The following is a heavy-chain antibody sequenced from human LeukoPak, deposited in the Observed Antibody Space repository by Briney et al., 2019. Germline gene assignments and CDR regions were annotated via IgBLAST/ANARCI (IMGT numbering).Heavy chain of an antibody. D-gene: IGHD6-13*01. J-gene: IGHJ4*02. CDR2: ISYDESDK. CDR1: GFTFNNYA. V-gene: IGHV3-30*04. CDR3: ARRWSFDH. Sequence: GRSLRLSCAASGFTFNNYAMDWVRQAPGKGLEWVAVISYDESDKYYADSVKGRFTISRDNSKNTLYLQMNSLRVEDTAVYYCARRWSFDHWGQGTLVTVSS.